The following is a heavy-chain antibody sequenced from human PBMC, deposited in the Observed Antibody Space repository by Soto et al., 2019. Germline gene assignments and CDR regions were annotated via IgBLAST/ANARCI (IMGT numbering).Heavy chain of an antibody. D-gene: IGHD3-22*01. CDR2: IYSGGST. CDR3: ARGRGSYYYDSSGPYGMDV. V-gene: IGHV3-66*01. CDR1: GFTVSSNY. J-gene: IGHJ6*02. Sequence: GGSLRLSCAASGFTVSSNYMSWVRQAPGKGLEWVSVIYSGGSTYYADSVKGRFTISRDNSKNTLYLQMNSLRAEDTAVYYCARGRGSYYYDSSGPYGMDVWGQGTTVTVSS.